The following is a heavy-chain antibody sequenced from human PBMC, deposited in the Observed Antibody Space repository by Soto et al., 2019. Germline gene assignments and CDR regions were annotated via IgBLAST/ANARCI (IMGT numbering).Heavy chain of an antibody. J-gene: IGHJ5*02. D-gene: IGHD2-2*01. CDR3: AGGGPFVPAAPSEFDP. CDR1: GGTFSSYA. Sequence: QVQLVQSGAGVKKPGSSVKVSCKASGGTFSSYAISWVRQAPGQGLEWMGGIIPIFGTANYAQKFQGRVKITADESTSTADMELSSLRTEDTAVYYCAGGGPFVPAAPSEFDPWGQGTLVTVSS. CDR2: IIPIFGTA. V-gene: IGHV1-69*12.